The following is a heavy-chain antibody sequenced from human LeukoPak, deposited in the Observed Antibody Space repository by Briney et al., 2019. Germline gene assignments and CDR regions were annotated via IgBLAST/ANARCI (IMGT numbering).Heavy chain of an antibody. J-gene: IGHJ4*02. D-gene: IGHD6-13*01. CDR2: INTDGSST. Sequence: GGSLRLSCAASGFTFSSNAMSWVRQAPGKGLEWVSRINTDGSSTSYADSVKGRFTISRDNAKNTLYLQMNSLRAEDTAVYYCARDSSSIDYWGQGTLVTVSS. CDR3: ARDSSSIDY. CDR1: GFTFSSNA. V-gene: IGHV3-74*01.